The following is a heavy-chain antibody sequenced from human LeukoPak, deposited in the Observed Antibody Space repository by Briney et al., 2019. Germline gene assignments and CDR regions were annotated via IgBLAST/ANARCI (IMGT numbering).Heavy chain of an antibody. CDR1: GGSFSSYY. V-gene: IGHV4-59*01. Sequence: SGTLSLTCTVSGGSFSSYYWIWIRQPPGKGLECIGYIYYSGRTNYNPSLKSRGTISGETCENRFALKLSSVTAADTAVYCCARATWVDYSHLDYWGQGTLVTVSS. D-gene: IGHD4-11*01. CDR3: ARATWVDYSHLDY. J-gene: IGHJ4*02. CDR2: IYYSGRT.